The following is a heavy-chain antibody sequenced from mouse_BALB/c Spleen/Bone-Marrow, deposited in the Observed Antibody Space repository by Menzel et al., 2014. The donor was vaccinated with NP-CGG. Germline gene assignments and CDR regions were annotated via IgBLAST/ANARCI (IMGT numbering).Heavy chain of an antibody. CDR1: GFSLTSYG. J-gene: IGHJ4*01. V-gene: IGHV2-9*02. D-gene: IGHD1-1*01. Sequence: QVQLKESGPGLVAPSQSLSIACTVSGFSLTSYGVHWVRQPPGKGLEWLGAIWAGGSTDYNSALMSRLSISKDNSKSQVFLKMNSLQTDDTAMYYCARALYYYGSSYYTMDYWGQGTPVIVSS. CDR3: ARALYYYGSSYYTMDY. CDR2: IWAGGST.